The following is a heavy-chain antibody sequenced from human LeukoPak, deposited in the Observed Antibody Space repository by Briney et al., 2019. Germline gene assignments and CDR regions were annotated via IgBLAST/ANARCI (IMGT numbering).Heavy chain of an antibody. Sequence: GGALRLSCAASGFTFNKAWMSWVRQAPGKGLEWVGRIKSKTDDGTTDYAAPVKGRFTISRDDLKETLYLQMNSLKTEDTAVYYCTTGYSNYLRYYYYFYMDVWGKGTTVTVSS. CDR2: IKSKTDDGTT. V-gene: IGHV3-15*01. CDR3: TTGYSNYLRYYYYFYMDV. D-gene: IGHD4-11*01. J-gene: IGHJ6*03. CDR1: GFTFNKAW.